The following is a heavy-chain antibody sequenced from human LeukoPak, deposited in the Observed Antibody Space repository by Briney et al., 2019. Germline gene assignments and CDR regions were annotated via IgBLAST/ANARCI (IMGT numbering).Heavy chain of an antibody. D-gene: IGHD2-2*02. CDR1: GFTVNNNR. CDR2: ISSSGTYT. Sequence: GGSLRLSCAASGFTVNNNRMGWVRQAPGKGLEWVSSISSSGTYTFYADSVKGRFSISRDNAKDSLYLQMSSLRAEDTAIYYCARWAQYQLLYSFNYGMDVWGQGTAVTVSS. CDR3: ARWAQYQLLYSFNYGMDV. V-gene: IGHV3-21*01. J-gene: IGHJ6*02.